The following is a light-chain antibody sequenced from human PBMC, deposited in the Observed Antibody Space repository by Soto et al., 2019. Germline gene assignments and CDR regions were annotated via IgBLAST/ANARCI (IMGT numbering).Light chain of an antibody. CDR3: QHYGNLPYT. CDR2: DVS. V-gene: IGKV1-33*01. J-gene: IGKJ2*01. CDR1: QHISSY. Sequence: DIQMTQTPSSLSASVGDRVTITCQANQHISSYLNWYQQKPGKAPRLLIYDVSKLQTGVPSRFSGSGSGTDFTLTISSLLPEDIATYYCQHYGNLPYTFGPGTKLEIK.